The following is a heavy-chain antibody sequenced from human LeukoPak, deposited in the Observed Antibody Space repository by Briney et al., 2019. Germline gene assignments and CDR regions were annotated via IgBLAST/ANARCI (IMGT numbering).Heavy chain of an antibody. D-gene: IGHD5-24*01. Sequence: SVKVSCKAPGGTFSSYAISWVRQAPGQGLEWMGGIIPIFGTANYAQKFQGRVTITADESTSTAYMELSSLRSEDTAVYYCAREVEVYRASFDPWGQGTLVTVSS. CDR2: IIPIFGTA. J-gene: IGHJ5*02. V-gene: IGHV1-69*13. CDR3: AREVEVYRASFDP. CDR1: GGTFSSYA.